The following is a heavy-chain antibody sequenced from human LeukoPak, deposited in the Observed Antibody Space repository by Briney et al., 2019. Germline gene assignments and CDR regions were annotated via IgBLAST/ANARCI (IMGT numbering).Heavy chain of an antibody. D-gene: IGHD3-22*01. CDR2: ISYDGSNK. J-gene: IGHJ3*02. Sequence: GRSLRLSCAASGFTFSSYAMHWVRQAPGKGLEWVAVISYDGSNKYYADSVKGRFTISRDNSKNTLYLQMNSLRAEDTAVYYCARGPYYYDSSALPFDIWGQGTMVTVSS. CDR3: ARGPYYYDSSALPFDI. V-gene: IGHV3-30*01. CDR1: GFTFSSYA.